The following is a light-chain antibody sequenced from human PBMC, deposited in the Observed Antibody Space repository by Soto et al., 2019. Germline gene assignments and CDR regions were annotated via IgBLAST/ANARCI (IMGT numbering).Light chain of an antibody. CDR2: DGS. J-gene: IGKJ2*01. CDR1: QSVSSN. V-gene: IGKV3-15*01. CDR3: QQYNDWPPKYT. Sequence: EIVMTQSPATLSVSPGERATLSCRASQSVSSNLAWYQQKPGQAPRLLIYDGSTRATGIPARFSGSGSGTEFTLTISSLQSEDFAVYCCQQYNDWPPKYTFGQGTKLEIK.